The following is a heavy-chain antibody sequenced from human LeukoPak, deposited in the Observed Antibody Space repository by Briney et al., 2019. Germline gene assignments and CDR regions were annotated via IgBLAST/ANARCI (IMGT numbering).Heavy chain of an antibody. J-gene: IGHJ5*02. CDR2: INHSGST. D-gene: IGHD2-15*01. CDR3: ARELLGVGGSCNWFDP. Sequence: SETLSLTCAVYGGPFSGYYWSWIRQPPGKGLEWIGEINHSGSTNYNPSLKSRVTISVDTSKNQFSLKLSSVTAADTAVYYCARELLGVGGSCNWFDPWGQGTLVTVSS. V-gene: IGHV4-34*01. CDR1: GGPFSGYY.